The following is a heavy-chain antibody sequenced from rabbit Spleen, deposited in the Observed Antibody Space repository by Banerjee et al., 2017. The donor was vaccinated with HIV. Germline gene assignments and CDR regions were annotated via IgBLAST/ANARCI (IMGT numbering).Heavy chain of an antibody. D-gene: IGHD1-1*01. V-gene: IGHV1S40*01. CDR3: AREYVNTFNL. Sequence: VESGGGLVKPGASLTLTCKASGFTISNNYYMCWVRQAPGKGLECIACIYADFSGSTYYASWAKSRFTISQTSSTTVTLQMTSLTAADTATYFCAREYVNTFNLWGPGTLVTVS. J-gene: IGHJ4*01. CDR1: GFTISNNYY. CDR2: IYADFSGST.